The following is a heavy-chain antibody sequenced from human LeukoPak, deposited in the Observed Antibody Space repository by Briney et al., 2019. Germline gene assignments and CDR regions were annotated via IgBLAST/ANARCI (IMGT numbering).Heavy chain of an antibody. CDR1: GYSISSGYF. D-gene: IGHD2-21*02. J-gene: IGHJ4*02. Sequence: PSETLSLTCTVSGYSISSGYFWGWMRQPPGKGLEWIGSIYQSETAHYNPSLKSRVTISVDTSKNQFSLKLSSVTAADTAVYYCAINCGGDCYSSGLDYWGQGTLVTVSS. CDR2: IYQSETA. CDR3: AINCGGDCYSSGLDY. V-gene: IGHV4-38-2*02.